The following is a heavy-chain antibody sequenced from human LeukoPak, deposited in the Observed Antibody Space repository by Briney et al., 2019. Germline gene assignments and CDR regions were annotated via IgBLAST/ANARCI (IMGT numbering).Heavy chain of an antibody. Sequence: SETLSLTCTVSGGSISSGGYYWSWIRQHPGKGLEWNGYVYYSGSTYYNPSLKSRVTISVDTSKNQFSLKLSSVTAADTAVYYCPRGRPYDFWSGQNWFDPWGRGTLVTVSS. CDR2: VYYSGST. J-gene: IGHJ5*02. V-gene: IGHV4-31*03. CDR1: GGSISSGGYY. D-gene: IGHD3-3*01. CDR3: PRGRPYDFWSGQNWFDP.